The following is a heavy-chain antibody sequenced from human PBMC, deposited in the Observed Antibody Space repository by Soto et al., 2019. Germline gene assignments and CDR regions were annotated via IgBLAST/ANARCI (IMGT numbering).Heavy chain of an antibody. CDR2: ISGSGGST. J-gene: IGHJ4*02. D-gene: IGHD5-18*01. Sequence: PGGSLRLSCAASGFTFSSYAMSWVRQAPGKGLEWVSAISGSGGSTYYADSVKGRFTISRDNSKNTLYLQMNSLRAEDTAVYYCAKDLGRAWIQLWLDYWGQGTLVTVSS. V-gene: IGHV3-23*01. CDR3: AKDLGRAWIQLWLDY. CDR1: GFTFSSYA.